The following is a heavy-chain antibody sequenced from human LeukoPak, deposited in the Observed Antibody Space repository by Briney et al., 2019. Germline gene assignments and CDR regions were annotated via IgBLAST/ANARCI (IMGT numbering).Heavy chain of an antibody. V-gene: IGHV1-2*02. CDR1: GYTFTGYY. J-gene: IGHJ4*02. CDR3: ARPYCSSTSCLWYFGY. Sequence: GASVKVSCKASGYTFTGYYMHWVRQAPGQGLEWMGWINPNSGGTNYAQKLQGRVTMTRDTSISTAYMELRRLRSDDTAVYSCARPYCSSTSCLWYFGYWGQGTLVTVSS. CDR2: INPNSGGT. D-gene: IGHD2-2*01.